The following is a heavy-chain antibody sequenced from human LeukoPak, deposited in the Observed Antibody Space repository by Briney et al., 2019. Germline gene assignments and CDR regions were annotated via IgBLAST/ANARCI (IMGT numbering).Heavy chain of an antibody. CDR1: GGSISSYY. CDR3: ARGTTAAAGIFDC. Sequence: PSETLSLTRSVSGGSISSYYWSWVRQPAGKGLEWIGRIYSSGSTNYNLSLNSRVTMSVDTSNNQFSLRLTSVTAADTAVYYCARGTTAAAGIFDCWGQGTLVTVSS. D-gene: IGHD6-13*01. V-gene: IGHV4-4*07. CDR2: IYSSGST. J-gene: IGHJ4*02.